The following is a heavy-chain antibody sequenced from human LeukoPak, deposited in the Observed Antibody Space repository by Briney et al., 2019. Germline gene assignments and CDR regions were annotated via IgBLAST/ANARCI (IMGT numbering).Heavy chain of an antibody. CDR3: ARRPRNTVTNYDY. CDR2: INHSGST. CDR1: GGSFSGYY. Sequence: PSETLSLTCAVYGGSFSGYYWSWIRQPPGKGLEWIGEINHSGSTNYNPSLKSRVAISVDTSKNQFSLKLSSVTAADTAVYYCARRPRNTVTNYDYWGQGTLVTVSS. V-gene: IGHV4-34*01. D-gene: IGHD4-17*01. J-gene: IGHJ4*02.